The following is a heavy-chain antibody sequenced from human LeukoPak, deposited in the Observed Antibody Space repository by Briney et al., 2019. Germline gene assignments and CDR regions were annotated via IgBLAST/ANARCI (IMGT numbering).Heavy chain of an antibody. D-gene: IGHD2-15*01. J-gene: IGHJ4*02. Sequence: GGSLRLSCTASGFTFSTYAMSWVRQAPGKGLEWVSAITGGGARTYYAGSVKGRFTISRDNSKSTLHLQMNSLRAEDTAVYYCAKGGIVVVEAARPNDYWGQGTLVIVSS. CDR2: ITGGGART. CDR3: AKGGIVVVEAARPNDY. V-gene: IGHV3-23*01. CDR1: GFTFSTYA.